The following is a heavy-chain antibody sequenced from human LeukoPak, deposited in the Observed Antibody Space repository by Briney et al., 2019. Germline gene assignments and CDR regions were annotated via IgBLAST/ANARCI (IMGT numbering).Heavy chain of an antibody. D-gene: IGHD6-13*01. V-gene: IGHV3-33*01. CDR1: GFTFSSYG. Sequence: GRSLRLSCAASGFTFSSYGMHWVRQAPGKGLGWVAVIWYDGSNKYYADSVKGRFTISRDNSKNTLYLQMNSLRAGDTAVYYCASRQTLSSSWYAFDIWGQGTMVTVSS. CDR2: IWYDGSNK. CDR3: ASRQTLSSSWYAFDI. J-gene: IGHJ3*02.